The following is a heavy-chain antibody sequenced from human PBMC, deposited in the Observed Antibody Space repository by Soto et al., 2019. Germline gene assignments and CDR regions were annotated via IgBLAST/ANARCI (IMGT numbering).Heavy chain of an antibody. Sequence: PSETLSLTCTVSGGSISSSSYYWGWIRQPPGKGLEWIGSIYYSGSTYYNPSLKSRVTISVDTSKNQFSLKLSSVTAADTAVYYCARFGFRSSSRTDYWGKGTLVTVSS. J-gene: IGHJ4*02. V-gene: IGHV4-39*01. D-gene: IGHD6-13*01. CDR2: IYYSGST. CDR3: ARFGFRSSSRTDY. CDR1: GGSISSSSYY.